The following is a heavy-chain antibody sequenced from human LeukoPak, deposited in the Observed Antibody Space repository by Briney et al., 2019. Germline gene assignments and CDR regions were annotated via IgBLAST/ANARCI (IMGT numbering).Heavy chain of an antibody. CDR2: VNRDGSST. Sequence: GRSLRLSCAASGFTFSSYAMHWVRQAPGKGLVWVSRVNRDGSSTSYADSVKGRFTISRDNAKNTLSLQMNSLRAEDTAVYYCARDRSISAAGDTYWGQGTLVTVSS. CDR1: GFTFSSYA. V-gene: IGHV3-74*01. CDR3: ARDRSISAAGDTY. J-gene: IGHJ4*02. D-gene: IGHD6-13*01.